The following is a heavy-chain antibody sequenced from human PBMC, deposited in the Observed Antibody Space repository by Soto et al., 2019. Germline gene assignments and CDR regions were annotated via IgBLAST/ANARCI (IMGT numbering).Heavy chain of an antibody. V-gene: IGHV3-15*07. CDR1: GFTSSNAW. J-gene: IGHJ6*02. Sequence: PGGSLILSCAASGFTSSNAWMNWVRQAPGKGLEWVGRIKSKTDGGTTDYGAPVKGRFTISRDDSKNMLYLQMNSLKTEDTAVYYCTTPYGSGRGKPIYYYSYTMDVWGQGTTVTVSS. CDR3: TTPYGSGRGKPIYYYSYTMDV. CDR2: IKSKTDGGTT. D-gene: IGHD3-10*01.